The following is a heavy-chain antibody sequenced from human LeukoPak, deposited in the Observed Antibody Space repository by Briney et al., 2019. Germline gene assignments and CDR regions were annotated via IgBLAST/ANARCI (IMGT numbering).Heavy chain of an antibody. Sequence: SETLSLTCTVSGGSISSGGYYWSWIRQHPGKGLEWIGYIYYSGSTYYNPSLKSRVTISVDTSKNQFSLKLSSVTAEDTAVYYCARDGRVGSSSHYYFDYWGQGTLVTVSS. D-gene: IGHD6-13*01. CDR3: ARDGRVGSSSHYYFDY. CDR2: IYYSGST. J-gene: IGHJ4*02. V-gene: IGHV4-31*03. CDR1: GGSISSGGYY.